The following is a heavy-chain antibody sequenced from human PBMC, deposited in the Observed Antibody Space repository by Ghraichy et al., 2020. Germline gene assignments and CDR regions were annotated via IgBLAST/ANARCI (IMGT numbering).Heavy chain of an antibody. V-gene: IGHV3-7*01. Sequence: GSLRLSCAASGFIFSGYWMSWVRQAPRKGPEWVANIKKDGSEKYYVDSVKGRFTISRDNAKNSLYLQMNSLRAEDTTVYYCARDLGGGWYFDNWGQGALVTVSS. CDR2: IKKDGSEK. J-gene: IGHJ4*02. CDR3: ARDLGGGWYFDN. D-gene: IGHD6-19*01. CDR1: GFIFSGYW.